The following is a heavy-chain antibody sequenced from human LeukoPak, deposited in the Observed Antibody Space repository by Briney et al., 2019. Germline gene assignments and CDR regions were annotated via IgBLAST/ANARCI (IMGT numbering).Heavy chain of an antibody. CDR2: INPNSGGT. CDR1: GYTFTGYY. D-gene: IGHD3-10*01. V-gene: IGHV1-2*02. Sequence: ASVKVSFKASGYTFTGYYMHWVRQAPGHGLEWMGWINPNSGGTNYAQKFQGRVTMTRDKSITTAYMDLSSLTSDDTAVYYCAKVGAMVLWGQGAQVTVSS. J-gene: IGHJ4*02. CDR3: AKVGAMVL.